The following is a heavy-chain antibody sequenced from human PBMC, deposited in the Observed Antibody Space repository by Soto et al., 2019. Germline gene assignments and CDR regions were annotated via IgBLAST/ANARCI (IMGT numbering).Heavy chain of an antibody. J-gene: IGHJ4*02. CDR3: AKDPHGVICGGGSCYSMAFDH. CDR1: GFTFSSYG. D-gene: IGHD2-15*01. Sequence: PGGSLRLSCAASGFTFSSYGMHWVRQAPGKGLEWVAVISYDGSNKYYADSVKGRFTISRDNSKNTLYLQMNSLRAEDTAVYYCAKDPHGVICGGGSCYSMAFDHWGQGTLVTVSS. CDR2: ISYDGSNK. V-gene: IGHV3-30*18.